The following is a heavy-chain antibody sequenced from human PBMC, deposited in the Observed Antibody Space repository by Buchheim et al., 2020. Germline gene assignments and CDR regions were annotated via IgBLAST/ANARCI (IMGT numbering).Heavy chain of an antibody. CDR2: IYFSGDT. CDR1: GGSINSGDYY. Sequence: QVQLQESGPGLVRPSQTLSLTCTVSGGSINSGDYYWSWVRQPPGKGLEWMGYIYFSGDTYYNPSLKSRITMSLDTSKNQFSLRLTSVTAADTAVYYCAKAAWSGYSNTFFFFGMDVWGQGTT. CDR3: AKAAWSGYSNTFFFFGMDV. V-gene: IGHV4-30-4*01. D-gene: IGHD3-3*01. J-gene: IGHJ6*01.